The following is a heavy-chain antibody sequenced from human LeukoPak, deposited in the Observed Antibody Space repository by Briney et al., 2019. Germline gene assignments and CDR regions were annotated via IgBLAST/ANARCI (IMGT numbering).Heavy chain of an antibody. Sequence: PSETLSLTCTVSGGSISSYYWSWIRQPAGKGLEWIGRIYTSGSTNYNPSLKSRVTMSVDTSKNQFSLKLSSVTAADTAVYYCATRSIVVVPQYHDGDAFDIWGQGTMVTVSS. V-gene: IGHV4-4*07. D-gene: IGHD2-2*01. CDR3: ATRSIVVVPQYHDGDAFDI. CDR1: GGSISSYY. J-gene: IGHJ3*02. CDR2: IYTSGST.